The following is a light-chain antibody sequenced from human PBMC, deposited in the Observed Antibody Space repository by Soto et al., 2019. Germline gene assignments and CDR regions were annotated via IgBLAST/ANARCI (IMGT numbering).Light chain of an antibody. CDR1: QDIANY. Sequence: DIQMTQSPSSLSASVGDRVTITCQASQDIANYLNWYQQKPGEAPKLLIYDASNLQAGVPSRFSGSGSGTDFTFTITNLQPEDVATYYGQQYDELVPLTFGPGTKVDIK. J-gene: IGKJ3*01. V-gene: IGKV1-33*01. CDR3: QQYDELVPLT. CDR2: DAS.